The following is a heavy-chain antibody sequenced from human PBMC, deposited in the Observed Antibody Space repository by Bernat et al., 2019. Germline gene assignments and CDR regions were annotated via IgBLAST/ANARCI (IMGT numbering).Heavy chain of an antibody. Sequence: EVQLVETGGGLIQPGGSLRLSCAASGFNVSNNYMNWVRQAPGKGLEWVPVIYRGGGTYYADSVKGRFTISRDNSKNTLFLQMTSLRAEDTAVYYCARGKDGHYYFDYWGQGTLVTVSS. CDR1: GFNVSNNY. CDR2: IYRGGGT. V-gene: IGHV3-53*02. D-gene: IGHD3-10*01. J-gene: IGHJ4*02. CDR3: ARGKDGHYYFDY.